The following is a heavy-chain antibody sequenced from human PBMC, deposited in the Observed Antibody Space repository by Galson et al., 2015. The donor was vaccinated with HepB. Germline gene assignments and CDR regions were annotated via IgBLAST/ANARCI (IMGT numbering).Heavy chain of an antibody. Sequence: ETLSLTCTVSGGSISSYYWSWIRQPPGKGLEWIGYIYYSGSTNYNPSLKSRVTISVDTSKNQFSLKLSSVTAADTAVYYCARHEYSGSYHYFDYWGQGTLVTVSS. J-gene: IGHJ4*02. D-gene: IGHD1-26*01. CDR2: IYYSGST. CDR3: ARHEYSGSYHYFDY. CDR1: GGSISSYY. V-gene: IGHV4-59*08.